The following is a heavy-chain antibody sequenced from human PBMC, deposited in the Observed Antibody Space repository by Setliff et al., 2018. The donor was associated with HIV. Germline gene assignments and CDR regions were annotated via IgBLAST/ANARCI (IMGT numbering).Heavy chain of an antibody. V-gene: IGHV4-4*09. Sequence: SETLSLTCTVSGGSISNYYWSWIRQPPGKGLEWIGYIYTSGSTNYNPSLKSRVTISVDTSKNQFSLKLSSVTAADTAVYYCARLKGYDFWSGYYPYGMDVWGQGTTVTVSS. CDR2: IYTSGST. J-gene: IGHJ6*02. CDR3: ARLKGYDFWSGYYPYGMDV. CDR1: GGSISNYY. D-gene: IGHD3-3*01.